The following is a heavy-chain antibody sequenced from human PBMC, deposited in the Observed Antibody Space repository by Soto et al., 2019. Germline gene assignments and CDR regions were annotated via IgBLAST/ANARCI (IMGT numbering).Heavy chain of an antibody. CDR3: ARARGAVWSGYYTENYYYYYYGMDV. J-gene: IGHJ6*02. D-gene: IGHD3-3*01. CDR1: CGSFSGYY. Sequence: SETLSLTCAVYCGSFSGYYWSWIRQPPGKGLEWIGEINHSGSTNYNPSLKSRVTISVDTSKNQLSLKLSSVTAADTAVYYCARARGAVWSGYYTENYYYYYYGMDVWGQGTTVTVSS. V-gene: IGHV4-34*01. CDR2: INHSGST.